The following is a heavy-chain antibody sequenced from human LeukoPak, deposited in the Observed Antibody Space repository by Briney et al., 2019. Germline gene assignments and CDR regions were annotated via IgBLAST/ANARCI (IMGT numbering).Heavy chain of an antibody. CDR2: INPNSGGT. D-gene: IGHD4-23*01. CDR1: GGTFSSYA. V-gene: IGHV1-2*06. J-gene: IGHJ6*02. CDR3: ARGRGTVVTTMDYYYYYGMDV. Sequence: ASVKVSCKASGGTFSSYAISWVRQAPGQGLEWMGRINPNSGGTNYAQKFQGRVTMTRDTSISTAYMELSRLRSDDTAVYYCARGRGTVVTTMDYYYYYGMDVWGQGTTVTVSS.